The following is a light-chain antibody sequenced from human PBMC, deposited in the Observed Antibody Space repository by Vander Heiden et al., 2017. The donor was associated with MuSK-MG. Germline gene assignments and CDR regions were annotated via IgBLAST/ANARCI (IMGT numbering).Light chain of an antibody. CDR3: SSFTSSSTSL. CDR1: SSDVGGYNY. J-gene: IGLJ1*01. V-gene: IGLV2-14*01. Sequence: QSALTQPASVSGPPGQSITISCAGTSSDVGGYNYVSWYQQHPGKAPKLMIYDVSSRPSGVSNRFSGSKSGNTASLTISGLQAEDESDYYCSSFTSSSTSLFGTGTKVTVL. CDR2: DVS.